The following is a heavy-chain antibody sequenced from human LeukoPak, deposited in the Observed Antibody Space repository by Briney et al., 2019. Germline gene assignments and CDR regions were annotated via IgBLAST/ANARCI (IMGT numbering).Heavy chain of an antibody. CDR1: GFTVSSNY. D-gene: IGHD6-13*01. V-gene: IGHV3-66*01. J-gene: IGHJ4*02. Sequence: PGGSLRLSCAASGFTVSSNYMSWVRQAPGKGLEWVSVIYSGGSTYYADSVKGRFTISRDNSKNTLYLQMNSLRAEDTAVYYCARGVYSSSWYYRSSYFDYWGQGTLVTVSS. CDR3: ARGVYSSSWYYRSSYFDY. CDR2: IYSGGST.